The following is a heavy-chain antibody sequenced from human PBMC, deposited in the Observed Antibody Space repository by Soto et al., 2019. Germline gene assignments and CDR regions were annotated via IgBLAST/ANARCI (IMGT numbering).Heavy chain of an antibody. D-gene: IGHD3-10*01. CDR2: IYYSGST. V-gene: IGHV4-39*01. CDR3: ARQGYGSGSNLYGMDV. CDR1: GGSISSSSYY. Sequence: KPSETLSLTCTVSGGSISSSSYYWGWIRQPPGKGLEWIGSIYYSGSTYYNPSLKSRVTISVGTSKNQFSLKLSSVTAADTAVYYCARQGYGSGSNLYGMDVWGQGTTVTVSS. J-gene: IGHJ6*02.